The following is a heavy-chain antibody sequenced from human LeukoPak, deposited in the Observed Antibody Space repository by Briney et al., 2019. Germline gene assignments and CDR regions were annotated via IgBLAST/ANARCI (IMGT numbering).Heavy chain of an antibody. J-gene: IGHJ4*02. D-gene: IGHD1-26*01. Sequence: GGSLRLSCAASGFTFSGYWMHWVRHAPGKGLVWVSRINSDGSTTNYADYVKGRFTISRDNAKNTLYLQMNSLRAEDTAVYYCARRSSGSPPYYFDYWGQGTLVTVSS. CDR2: INSDGSTT. CDR3: ARRSSGSPPYYFDY. V-gene: IGHV3-74*01. CDR1: GFTFSGYW.